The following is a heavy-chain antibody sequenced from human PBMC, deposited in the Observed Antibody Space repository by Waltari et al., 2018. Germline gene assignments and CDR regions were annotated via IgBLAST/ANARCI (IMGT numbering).Heavy chain of an antibody. V-gene: IGHV4-59*01. D-gene: IGHD2-15*01. CDR1: GGSISSYY. J-gene: IGHJ2*01. Sequence: QVQLQESGPGLVKPSETLSLTCTVSGGSISSYYWSWIRQPPGKGLEWIGYIYYSGSTNYNPSLKSRVTISVDTSKNQFSLKLSSVTAADTAVYYCARVGRGNYWYFDLWGRGTLVTVSS. CDR3: ARVGRGNYWYFDL. CDR2: IYYSGST.